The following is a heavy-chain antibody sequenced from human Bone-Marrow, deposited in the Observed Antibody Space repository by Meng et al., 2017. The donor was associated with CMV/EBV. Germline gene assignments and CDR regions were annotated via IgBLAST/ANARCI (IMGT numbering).Heavy chain of an antibody. CDR2: ISSNGGST. V-gene: IGHV3-64*02. CDR1: GFTFSSYA. Sequence: GGSLRLSCAASGFTFSSYAMHWVRQAPGKGLEYVSAISSNGGSTYYADSVKGRFTISRDNSKNTLYLQTGSLRAEDMAVYYCARALAVAGNYYYYGMDVWGQGTTVTVSS. CDR3: ARALAVAGNYYYYGMDV. J-gene: IGHJ6*02. D-gene: IGHD6-19*01.